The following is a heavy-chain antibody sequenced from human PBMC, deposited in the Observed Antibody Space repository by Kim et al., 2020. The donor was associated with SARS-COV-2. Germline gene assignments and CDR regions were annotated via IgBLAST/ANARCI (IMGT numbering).Heavy chain of an antibody. J-gene: IGHJ4*02. D-gene: IGHD3-3*01. CDR3: ARGVRTISNYDY. V-gene: IGHV1-8*01. Sequence: GYAQKFQGRVTMTMDPSISTAYMELSSLRSEDTAVYYCARGVRTISNYDYWGQGTLVTVSS.